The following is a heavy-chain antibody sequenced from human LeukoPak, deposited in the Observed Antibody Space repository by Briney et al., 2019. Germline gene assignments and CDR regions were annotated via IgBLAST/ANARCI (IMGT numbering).Heavy chain of an antibody. J-gene: IGHJ3*02. V-gene: IGHV3-7*01. CDR1: GFTFSNYY. CDR3: ARVVEPDAFDI. D-gene: IGHD2-15*01. CDR2: IKQDGSEK. Sequence: GGSLRLSCAASGFTFSNYYMSWVRQAPGKGLEWVANIKQDGSEKFYVDSMKGRFTISRDNAKNSLYLQMNSLRAEDTAVYYCARVVEPDAFDIWGQGTMVTVSS.